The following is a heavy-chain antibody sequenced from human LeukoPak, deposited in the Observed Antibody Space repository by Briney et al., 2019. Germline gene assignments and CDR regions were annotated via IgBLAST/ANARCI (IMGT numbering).Heavy chain of an antibody. Sequence: AGGSLRLSCAASGFTFSGSAMHWVRQASGKGLEWVGRIRSKANSYATAYAASVKGRFTISRDDSKNTAYLQMNSLKTEDTAVYYCAKDPHSVDTAHGYWGQGTLVTVSS. CDR3: AKDPHSVDTAHGY. D-gene: IGHD5-18*01. J-gene: IGHJ4*02. CDR2: IRSKANSYAT. CDR1: GFTFSGSA. V-gene: IGHV3-73*01.